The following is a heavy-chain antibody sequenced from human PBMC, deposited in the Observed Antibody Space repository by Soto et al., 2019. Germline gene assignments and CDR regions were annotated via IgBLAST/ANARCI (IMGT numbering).Heavy chain of an antibody. CDR3: AADRKIVGTIGAFDF. Sequence: ASVKVSCKGPKYTLTELTIDWLRQAPGKGLEWMGRSAPEEGEPIYPQKFQGRVSMTEDPSTDTAYMELTSLRFEDTAVYFCAADRKIVGTIGAFDFWGQGTLVTVSS. CDR1: KYTLTELT. CDR2: SAPEEGEP. V-gene: IGHV1-24*01. D-gene: IGHD1-26*01. J-gene: IGHJ4*02.